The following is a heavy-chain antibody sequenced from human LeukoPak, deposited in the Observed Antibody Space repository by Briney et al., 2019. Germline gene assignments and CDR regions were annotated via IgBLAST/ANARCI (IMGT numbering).Heavy chain of an antibody. Sequence: GGSLRLSCAASGFTFSSYAMSWVRQAPGKGLGWVSAISGSGGSTYYADSVKGRFTISRDNPKNTLYLQMNSLRAEDTAVYYCAKVTVAIPYCGGACYLYFDYGGQGTLVTVSS. CDR1: GFTFSSYA. D-gene: IGHD2-21*02. J-gene: IGHJ4*02. CDR3: AKVTVAIPYCGGACYLYFDY. V-gene: IGHV3-23*01. CDR2: ISGSGGST.